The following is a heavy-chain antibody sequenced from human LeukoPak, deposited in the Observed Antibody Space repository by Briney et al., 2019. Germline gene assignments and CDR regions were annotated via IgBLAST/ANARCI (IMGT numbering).Heavy chain of an antibody. CDR2: IIPILGIA. CDR3: AREYGDYQGPFDY. J-gene: IGHJ4*02. Sequence: SVKVSCKASGYTFTGYYMHWVRQAPGQGLEWMGRIIPILGIANYAQKFQGRVTIAADKSTSTAYMELSSLRSEDTAVYYCAREYGDYQGPFDYWGQGTLVTVSS. CDR1: GYTFTGYY. V-gene: IGHV1-69*04. D-gene: IGHD4-17*01.